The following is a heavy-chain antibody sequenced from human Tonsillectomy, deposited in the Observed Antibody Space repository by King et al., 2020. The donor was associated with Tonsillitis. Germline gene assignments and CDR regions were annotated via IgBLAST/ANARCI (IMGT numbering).Heavy chain of an antibody. D-gene: IGHD3-3*01. CDR2: IYYSGST. V-gene: IGHV4-39*01. J-gene: IGHJ4*02. CDR3: ARLVIFGVIRD. Sequence: QLQESGPGLVKPSETLSLTCAVSGGSISSSSYYWGWIRQPPGKGLEWIGSIYYSGSTYYTPSLKSRVTISVDTSKNQFSLKLSSVTAADTAVYYCARLVIFGVIRDWGQGTLVTVSS. CDR1: GGSISSSSYY.